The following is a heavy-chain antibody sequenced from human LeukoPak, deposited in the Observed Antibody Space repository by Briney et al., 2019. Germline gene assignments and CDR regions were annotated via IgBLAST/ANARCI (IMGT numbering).Heavy chain of an antibody. D-gene: IGHD4-23*01. CDR2: IYYSGST. J-gene: IGHJ4*02. CDR1: GGSVSSGSYY. V-gene: IGHV4-61*01. Sequence: PSETLSLTCNVSGGSVSSGSYYWSWIRQPPGKGLEWIGYIYYSGSTNYNPSLKSRVTISADTSKNQFSLKLSSVTAADTAVYFCARMLRATEVLADWGQGTLVAVSS. CDR3: ARMLRATEVLAD.